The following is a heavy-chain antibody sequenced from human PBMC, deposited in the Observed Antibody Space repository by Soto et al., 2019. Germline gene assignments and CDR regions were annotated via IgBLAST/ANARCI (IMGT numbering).Heavy chain of an antibody. Sequence: ASVKVSCKASGGTFSSYAISWVRQAPGQGLEWMGWINAGNGNTKYSQKFQGRVTITRDTSASTAYMELSSLRSEDTAVYYCARVVQQLVSPFDYWGQGTLVTVSS. CDR2: INAGNGNT. CDR3: ARVVQQLVSPFDY. CDR1: GGTFSSYA. J-gene: IGHJ4*02. D-gene: IGHD6-13*01. V-gene: IGHV1-3*01.